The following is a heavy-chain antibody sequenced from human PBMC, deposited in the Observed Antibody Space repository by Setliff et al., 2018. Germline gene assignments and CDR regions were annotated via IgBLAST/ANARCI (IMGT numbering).Heavy chain of an antibody. J-gene: IGHJ4*02. V-gene: IGHV1-18*01. CDR3: ARGGERYHSAS. CDR1: GYSFINYG. D-gene: IGHD1-1*01. CDR2: ISGYNGNT. Sequence: ASVKVSCKTSGYSFINYGLSWMRQAPGQGLEWVGWISGYNGNTNYAQKLQGRVTMTTDTSTSTAYMELRSLRSDDTAVYYCARGGERYHSASWGQGTLVTVSS.